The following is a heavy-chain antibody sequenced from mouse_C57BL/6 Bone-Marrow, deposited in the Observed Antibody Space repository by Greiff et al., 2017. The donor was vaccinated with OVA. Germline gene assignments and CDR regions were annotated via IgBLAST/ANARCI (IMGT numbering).Heavy chain of an antibody. D-gene: IGHD1-1*01. CDR1: GFTFTNYY. CDR2: IRNKPNGSTT. CDR3: ARYKGRVAVDYFDY. V-gene: IGHV7-3*01. J-gene: IGHJ2*01. Sequence: EVQLQESGGGLVQPGDSLSLSCAASGFTFTNYYMSWVRQPPGKALEWLAFIRNKPNGSTTEYSASVKGRFTISRDTSQSILYLQMNALRAEDSATYYCARYKGRVAVDYFDYWGQGTALTVSS.